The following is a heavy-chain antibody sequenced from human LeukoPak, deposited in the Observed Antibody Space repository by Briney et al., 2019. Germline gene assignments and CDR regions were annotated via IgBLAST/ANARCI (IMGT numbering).Heavy chain of an antibody. D-gene: IGHD3-10*01. CDR3: ARAGVHYYGSGEFDP. Sequence: SETLSLTCTVSGGSISSYYWSWIRQPPGKGLEWIGSMFYSGTTYYNPSLKSRVTISVDTSKNQFSLKLSSVTAADTAVYYCARAGVHYYGSGEFDPWGQGTLVTVSS. V-gene: IGHV4-39*07. J-gene: IGHJ5*02. CDR1: GGSISSYY. CDR2: MFYSGTT.